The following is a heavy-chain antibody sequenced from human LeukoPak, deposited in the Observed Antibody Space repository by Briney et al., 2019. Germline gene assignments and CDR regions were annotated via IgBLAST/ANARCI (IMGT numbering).Heavy chain of an antibody. D-gene: IGHD3-9*01. CDR1: GFTFSNHN. CDR3: ARVISYFDWAHSYYFDY. CDR2: ISSSPSYI. Sequence: AGGSLRLSCAASGFTFSNHNMNWLRQAPGKGLEWVASISSSPSYIYYADSVKGRFTISRDNSKNTLYFQMNSLRAEDTAVYYCARVISYFDWAHSYYFDYWGQGTLVTVSS. J-gene: IGHJ4*02. V-gene: IGHV3-21*01.